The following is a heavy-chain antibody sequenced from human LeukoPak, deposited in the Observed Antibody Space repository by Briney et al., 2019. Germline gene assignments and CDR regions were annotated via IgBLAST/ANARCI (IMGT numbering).Heavy chain of an antibody. CDR2: IQSHGSNE. J-gene: IGHJ3*02. D-gene: IGHD7-27*01. CDR1: GFTFSNYG. V-gene: IGHV3-30*02. CDR3: AKTTGDNAFDI. Sequence: GGSLRLSCAASGFTFSNYGMHWVRQAPGKGLEWVTFIQSHGSNEYYVDSVKGRFTTSRDNPKNTLYLQMSSLRPEDTAVYYCAKTTGDNAFDIWGRGTLVTVSS.